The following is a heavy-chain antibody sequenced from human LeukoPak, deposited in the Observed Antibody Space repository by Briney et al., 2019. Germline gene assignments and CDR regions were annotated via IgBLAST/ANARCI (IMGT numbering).Heavy chain of an antibody. CDR2: INPNSGGT. CDR1: GYTFTGYY. D-gene: IGHD6-19*01. J-gene: IGHJ4*02. V-gene: IGHV1-2*02. Sequence: GSVKVSCKASGYTFTGYYMLWVRQAPGQGLEWMGWINPNSGGTNYAQKFQGRVTMTRDTSISTAYMELSRLRSDDTAVYYCARDESGIAVAGTFGYWGQGTLVTVSS. CDR3: ARDESGIAVAGTFGY.